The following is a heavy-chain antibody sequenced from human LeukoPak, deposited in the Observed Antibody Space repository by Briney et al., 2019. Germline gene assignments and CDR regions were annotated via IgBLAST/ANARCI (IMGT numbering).Heavy chain of an antibody. CDR1: GFTFSSYA. J-gene: IGHJ6*02. CDR3: AKTYYYDSSGYYGYYYYGMDV. D-gene: IGHD3-22*01. CDR2: ISGSGGST. Sequence: GGSLRLSCAASGFTFSSYAMSWVRQAPGKGLEWVSAISGSGGSTYYADSVKGRFTISRDNSKDTLYLQMNSLRAEDTAVYYCAKTYYYDSSGYYGYYYYGMDVWGQGTTVTVSS. V-gene: IGHV3-23*01.